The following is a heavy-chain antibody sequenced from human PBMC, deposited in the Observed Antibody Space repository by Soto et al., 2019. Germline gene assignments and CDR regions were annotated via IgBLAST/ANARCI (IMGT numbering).Heavy chain of an antibody. J-gene: IGHJ4*02. CDR2: IYYSGST. CDR3: ARAYYDFWSGYYTTFDY. CDR1: GGSISSGGYY. D-gene: IGHD3-3*01. V-gene: IGHV4-31*03. Sequence: QVQLQESGPGLVKPSQTLSLTCTVSGGSISSGGYYWSWIRQHPGKGLEWIGYIYYSGSTYYNPSLKSRVTISVDTSKNQFSLKLSSVTAADTAVYYCARAYYDFWSGYYTTFDYWGQGTLVTVSS.